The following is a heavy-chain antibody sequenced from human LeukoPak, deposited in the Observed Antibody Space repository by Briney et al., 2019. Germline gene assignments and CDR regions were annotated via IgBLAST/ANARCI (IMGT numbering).Heavy chain of an antibody. V-gene: IGHV3-23*01. CDR3: AKESYRLDLVAVPATSPWDY. CDR1: GFTFSNYA. D-gene: IGHD2-2*03. CDR2: FSNRGGTT. J-gene: IGHJ4*02. Sequence: GGSLRLSCAASGFTFSNYAVTWVRQAPGKGLEWGSLFSNRGGTTYYTDSVKAVFTISTNTPRNTMYLQMHSLSAEDTAVSYCAKESYRLDLVAVPATSPWDYWGQGTLVTVSS.